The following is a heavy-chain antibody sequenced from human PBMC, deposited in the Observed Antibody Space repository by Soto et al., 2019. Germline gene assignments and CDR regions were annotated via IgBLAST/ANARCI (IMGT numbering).Heavy chain of an antibody. CDR1: GFTFSVYG. CDR3: ARAVGLFDY. CDR2: IWNDGSNK. J-gene: IGHJ4*02. V-gene: IGHV3-33*01. D-gene: IGHD3-16*01. Sequence: QVQLVESGGGVVQPGRSLRLSCAASGFTFSVYGMHWVRQAPGKGLEWVAVIWNDGSNKYYGDSVKGRFTISRDNSKSTLFLHMNSLRADDTAVYYCARAVGLFDYWGQGTLVTVSS.